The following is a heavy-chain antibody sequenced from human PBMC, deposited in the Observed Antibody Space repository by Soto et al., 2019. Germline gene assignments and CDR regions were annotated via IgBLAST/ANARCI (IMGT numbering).Heavy chain of an antibody. D-gene: IGHD3-9*01. CDR2: INAGNGNT. Sequence: ASVKVSCKASGYTFTSYAMHWVRQAPGQRLEWMGWINAGNGNTKYSQKFQGRVTITRDTSASTAYMELSSLRSEDTAVYYCARASPDYDILTGYFRNWGQGTLVTVS. CDR1: GYTFTSYA. CDR3: ARASPDYDILTGYFRN. V-gene: IGHV1-3*01. J-gene: IGHJ4*02.